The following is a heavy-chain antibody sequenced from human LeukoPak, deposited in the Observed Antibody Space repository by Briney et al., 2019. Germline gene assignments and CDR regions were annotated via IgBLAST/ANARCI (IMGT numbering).Heavy chain of an antibody. CDR1: GGSFSGYY. D-gene: IGHD2-15*01. CDR3: ARGPDIVVVVAASNWFDP. Sequence: SETLSLTCAGYGGSFSGYYWSWIRQPPGKGLEWNGEINHSGSTNYNPSLKSRVTISVDTSKNQFSLKLSSVTAADTAVYYCARGPDIVVVVAASNWFDPWGQGTLVTVSS. J-gene: IGHJ5*02. V-gene: IGHV4-34*01. CDR2: INHSGST.